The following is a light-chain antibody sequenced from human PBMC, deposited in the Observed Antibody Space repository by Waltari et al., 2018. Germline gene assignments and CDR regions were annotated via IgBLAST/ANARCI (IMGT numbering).Light chain of an antibody. V-gene: IGLV1-40*01. CDR3: QSYDSSLSAVI. J-gene: IGLJ2*01. CDR2: GNS. CDR1: SSNIGAAYD. Sequence: QSVLTQPPSLSGAPGQRVTISCTGSSSNIGAAYDVHRYQQLPGTAPKLLIYGNSNRPSGVPDRFSGSKSGTSASLAITGLQAEDEADYYCQSYDSSLSAVIFGGGTKLTVL.